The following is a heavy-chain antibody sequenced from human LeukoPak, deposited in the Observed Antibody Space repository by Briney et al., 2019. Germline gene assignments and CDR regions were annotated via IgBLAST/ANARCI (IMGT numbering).Heavy chain of an antibody. V-gene: IGHV3-21*06. Sequence: GGSLRLSCAVSGFTFSAYSMNWVRQAPGKGLEWLSSISSSSRYINYADSVKGRLSISRDNAKNSVFLQMNSLSAEDTAVYYCAKVLIADSYYDSTGAHDGFDMWGQRTMVTVSS. CDR3: AKVLIADSYYDSTGAHDGFDM. J-gene: IGHJ3*02. D-gene: IGHD3-22*01. CDR2: ISSSSRYI. CDR1: GFTFSAYS.